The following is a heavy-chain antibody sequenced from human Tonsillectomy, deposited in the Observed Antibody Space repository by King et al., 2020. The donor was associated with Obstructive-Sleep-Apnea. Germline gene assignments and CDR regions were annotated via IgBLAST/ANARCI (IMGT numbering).Heavy chain of an antibody. CDR3: VGEDSSTLAYDTSGNYNAHYYYGMDV. V-gene: IGHV3-21*06. CDR1: GFTFSSYA. Sequence: VQLVESGGGLVKPGRSLRLSCAASGFTFSSYAMNWVRRAPGKGLEWVSSISSSSNFIKYADSVKGRFTISRDNAKNSVYLEMNSLRGEDTDVYYCVGEDSSTLAYDTSGNYNAHYYYGMDVWGRGTTVTVSS. J-gene: IGHJ6*02. CDR2: ISSSSNFI. D-gene: IGHD3-22*01.